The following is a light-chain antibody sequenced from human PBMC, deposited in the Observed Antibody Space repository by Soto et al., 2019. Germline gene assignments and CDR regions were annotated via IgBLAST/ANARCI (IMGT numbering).Light chain of an antibody. CDR3: QQYGSSPYT. CDR1: QSVSTSY. J-gene: IGKJ2*01. V-gene: IGKV3-20*01. CDR2: GAS. Sequence: EIVLTQSPGTLSLSPWERATLSCRASQSVSTSYLAWYQQKPGQAPRLLIYGASSRATGIPDRFSGSGSGTDFTLTISRLEPEDFAVYYCQQYGSSPYTFGQGNKLEIK.